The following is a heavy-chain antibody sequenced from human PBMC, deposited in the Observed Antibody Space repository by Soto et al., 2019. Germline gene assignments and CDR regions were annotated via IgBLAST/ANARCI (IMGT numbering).Heavy chain of an antibody. CDR1: GGSFSGYY. Sequence: ETLSLTCAVYGGSFSGYYWTWIRQSPGKGLEWIGQISYSGSTNYNPSLKSRVFISIGTSNNQFFLELTSVTAADTAVYYCARTKQQLADYWGQGTLVTVSS. D-gene: IGHD6-13*01. CDR2: ISYSGST. J-gene: IGHJ4*02. V-gene: IGHV4-34*01. CDR3: ARTKQQLADY.